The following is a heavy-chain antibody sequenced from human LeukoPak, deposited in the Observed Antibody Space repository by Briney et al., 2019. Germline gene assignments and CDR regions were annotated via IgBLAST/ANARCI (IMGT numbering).Heavy chain of an antibody. V-gene: IGHV3-20*04. CDR1: GFTFDDYG. Sequence: GGSLRLSCAASGFTFDDYGMSWVRQAPGKGLEWVSGINWNGGSTGYADSVKGRFTISRDNAKNSLYLQMNSLGAEDTAVYYCAREQVSGSYPDYWGQGTLVTVSS. D-gene: IGHD3-10*01. CDR2: INWNGGST. J-gene: IGHJ4*02. CDR3: AREQVSGSYPDY.